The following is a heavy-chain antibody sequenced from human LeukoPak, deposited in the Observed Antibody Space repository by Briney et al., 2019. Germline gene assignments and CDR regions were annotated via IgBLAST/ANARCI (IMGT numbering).Heavy chain of an antibody. D-gene: IGHD3-22*01. V-gene: IGHV3-30*18. Sequence: GGSLRLSCAASGFTFSSYGMHWVRQAPGKGLEWVAVISYDGSNKYYADSVKGRFTISRDNSKNTLYLQMNSLRAEDTAVYYCAKEELSRYYYDSSGYRITDYWGQGTLVTVSS. J-gene: IGHJ4*02. CDR3: AKEELSRYYYDSSGYRITDY. CDR2: ISYDGSNK. CDR1: GFTFSSYG.